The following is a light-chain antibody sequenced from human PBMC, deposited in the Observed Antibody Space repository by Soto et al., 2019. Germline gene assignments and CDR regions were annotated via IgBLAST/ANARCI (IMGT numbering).Light chain of an antibody. CDR3: QSYDSGLSTYV. J-gene: IGLJ1*01. V-gene: IGLV1-40*01. CDR2: GNN. Sequence: QSALTQPPSVSGAPGQRVTISCTGGSANIGTGYDVHWYQQVPGTAPKLLIYGNNNRPSGIPDRFSGSKSDTSASLAIAGLQAEDEADYYCQSYDSGLSTYVFGTGTKGTVL. CDR1: SANIGTGYD.